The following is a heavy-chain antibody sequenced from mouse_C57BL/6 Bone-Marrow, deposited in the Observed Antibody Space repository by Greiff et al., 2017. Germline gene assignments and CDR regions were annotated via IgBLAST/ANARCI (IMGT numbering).Heavy chain of an antibody. Sequence: QVQLQQSGPELVKPGASVKISCKASGYAFSSSWMNWVKQRPGKGLEWIGRIYPGDGDTNYNGKFKGKATLTADKSSSTAYMQLSSLTSEDSAVYFCSGYYGSSFPYAMDYWGQGTSVTGSS. CDR3: SGYYGSSFPYAMDY. CDR2: IYPGDGDT. V-gene: IGHV1-82*01. J-gene: IGHJ4*01. CDR1: GYAFSSSW. D-gene: IGHD1-1*01.